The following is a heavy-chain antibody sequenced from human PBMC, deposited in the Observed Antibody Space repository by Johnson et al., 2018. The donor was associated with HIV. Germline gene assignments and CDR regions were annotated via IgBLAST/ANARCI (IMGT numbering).Heavy chain of an antibody. Sequence: QVQLVESGGGVVQPGRSLRLSCAASGFTLSHYGMHWVRQAPGKGLEWVSVIYSGGSTYYADSVKGRFTISRDNSKHTLYLQMNSLRAEETAVYYCARGLYGSGSYYKTPLGAFDIWGQGRMVTFSS. CDR1: GFTLSHYG. CDR2: IYSGGST. CDR3: ARGLYGSGSYYKTPLGAFDI. D-gene: IGHD3-10*01. J-gene: IGHJ3*02. V-gene: IGHV3-NL1*01.